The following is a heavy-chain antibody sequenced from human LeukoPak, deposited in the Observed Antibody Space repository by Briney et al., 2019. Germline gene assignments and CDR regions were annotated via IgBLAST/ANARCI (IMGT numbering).Heavy chain of an antibody. CDR2: ISSSSSYI. J-gene: IGHJ4*02. V-gene: IGHV3-21*01. CDR3: AREPPPDFWSGYPAYYFYD. Sequence: GGSLRLSCATSGFTFSSYSMNWVRQAPGKGLEWVSSISSSSSYIYYADSVKGRFTISRDNAKNSLYLQMNSLRAEDTAVYYCAREPPPDFWSGYPAYYFYDWGQGTLVTVSS. CDR1: GFTFSSYS. D-gene: IGHD3-3*01.